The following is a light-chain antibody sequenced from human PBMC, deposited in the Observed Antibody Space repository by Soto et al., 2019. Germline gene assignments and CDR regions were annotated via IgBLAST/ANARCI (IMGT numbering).Light chain of an antibody. J-gene: IGKJ5*01. Sequence: EIVLTQSPGTLSLSPGERATLSCRASQSVRSNYLAWYQQKPGQAPRLLIYAAPSRATGIPDRFGGSGSGTDFTLDISRLEPEDFAVYYCKQYGLPPIPLGKGTRREIK. CDR1: QSVRSNY. CDR2: AAP. V-gene: IGKV3-20*01. CDR3: KQYGLPPIP.